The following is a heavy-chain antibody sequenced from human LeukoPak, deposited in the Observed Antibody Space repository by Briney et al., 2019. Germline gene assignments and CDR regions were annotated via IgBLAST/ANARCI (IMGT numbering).Heavy chain of an antibody. Sequence: SETLSLTCAVYGGSFSGYYWSWIRQPPGKGLEWIGEINHSGSTNHNPSLKSRVTISVDTSKNQFSLKLSSVTAADTAVYYCARATYDSSGRHLDCWGQGTLVTVSS. V-gene: IGHV4-34*01. J-gene: IGHJ4*02. D-gene: IGHD3-22*01. CDR2: INHSGST. CDR1: GGSFSGYY. CDR3: ARATYDSSGRHLDC.